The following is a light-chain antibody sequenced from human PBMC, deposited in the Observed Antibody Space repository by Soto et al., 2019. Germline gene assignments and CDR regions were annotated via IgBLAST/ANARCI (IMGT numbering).Light chain of an antibody. Sequence: EIVLTQSPATLSLSPGERATLSCRASQSVSKYLAWYQQKPGQAPRLLIYDTSTRATGIPARFSGSGSGTDFPLTVSSLEPEDFAVYYCQQRSSWPPWTFGQGTKVEIK. CDR1: QSVSKY. J-gene: IGKJ1*01. CDR3: QQRSSWPPWT. V-gene: IGKV3-11*01. CDR2: DTS.